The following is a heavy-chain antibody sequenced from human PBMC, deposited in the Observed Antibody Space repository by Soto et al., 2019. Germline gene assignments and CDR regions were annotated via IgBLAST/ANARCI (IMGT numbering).Heavy chain of an antibody. CDR3: AAGSRGGEFDY. D-gene: IGHD3-16*01. V-gene: IGHV1-58*01. J-gene: IGHJ4*02. Sequence: RVEGIKWMGWTAIGTGKTNNAQKLKEGITITRDMSASTAYREVSRLRSEDTGLYYCAAGSRGGEFDYWGQGTLVTVSS. CDR2: TAIGTGKT.